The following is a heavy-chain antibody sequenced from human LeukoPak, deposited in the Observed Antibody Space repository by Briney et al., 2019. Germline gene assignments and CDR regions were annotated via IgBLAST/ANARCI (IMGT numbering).Heavy chain of an antibody. CDR3: ATSREAAAYDAFDM. Sequence: GGSLRLSCAASGFTFSSYNMNWVRQAPGKGLEWVSSISSSSNYICYADSVKGRFTISRDNAKNSLYLQMNSLRAEDTAVYYCATSREAAAYDAFDMWGQGTMVTVSS. J-gene: IGHJ3*02. V-gene: IGHV3-21*01. D-gene: IGHD6-13*01. CDR1: GFTFSSYN. CDR2: ISSSSNYI.